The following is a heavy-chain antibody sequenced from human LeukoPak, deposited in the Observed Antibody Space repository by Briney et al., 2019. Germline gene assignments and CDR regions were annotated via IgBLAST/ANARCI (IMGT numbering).Heavy chain of an antibody. Sequence: EASVTVSCTASGYTFTGYYMHWVRQAPGQGLEWMGWINPNSGGTNYAQKFQGWVTMTRDTSISTAYMELSRLRSDDTAVYYCATPHYCSSTSCLSDYYGMDVWGQGTTVTVSS. J-gene: IGHJ6*02. CDR1: GYTFTGYY. CDR2: INPNSGGT. CDR3: ATPHYCSSTSCLSDYYGMDV. V-gene: IGHV1-2*04. D-gene: IGHD2-2*01.